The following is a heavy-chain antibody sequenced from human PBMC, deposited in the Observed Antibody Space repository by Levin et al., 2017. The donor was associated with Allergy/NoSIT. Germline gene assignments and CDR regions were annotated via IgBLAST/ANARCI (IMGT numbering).Heavy chain of an antibody. CDR1: GGSIDSRGYY. D-gene: IGHD5-12*01. J-gene: IGHJ4*02. CDR2: IYYSGGT. V-gene: IGHV4-31*03. CDR3: GRVTNNGYGDFDS. Sequence: PSQTLSLTCTVSGGSIDSRGYYWSWIRQHPGKGLEWLGYIYYSGGTYYNPSLKSRVIISVDTSKNQFSLKLSSVTAADTAVFYCGRVTNNGYGDFDSWGQGTLVTVSS.